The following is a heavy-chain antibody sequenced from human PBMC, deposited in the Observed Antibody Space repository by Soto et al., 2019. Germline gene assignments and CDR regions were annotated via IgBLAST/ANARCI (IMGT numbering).Heavy chain of an antibody. V-gene: IGHV4-34*01. J-gene: IGHJ5*02. CDR1: GGSFSGYY. CDR2: INHRGST. CDR3: AREGITSTPGHWFDP. Sequence: NPSETLSLTCAVYGGSFSGYYWSWIRQPPGKGLEWIGEINHRGSTNYNPSLKSRVTISVDTSKNQFSLKLSSVTAADTAVYYCAREGITSTPGHWFDPWGQGTLVTVSS. D-gene: IGHD1-20*01.